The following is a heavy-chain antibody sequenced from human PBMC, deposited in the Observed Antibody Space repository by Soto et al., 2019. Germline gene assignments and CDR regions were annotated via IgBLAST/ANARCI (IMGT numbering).Heavy chain of an antibody. CDR3: ASLLPIYYMDV. CDR1: GFTFSSYS. CDR2: ISSSSYI. Sequence: EVQLVESGGGLVKPGGSLRLSCAASGFTFSSYSMNWVRQAPGKGLEWVSSISSSSYIYYADSVKGRFTISRDNAKNSLYLQMNSLRAEDTAVYYCASLLPIYYMDVWGKGTTVTVSS. D-gene: IGHD2-15*01. V-gene: IGHV3-21*01. J-gene: IGHJ6*03.